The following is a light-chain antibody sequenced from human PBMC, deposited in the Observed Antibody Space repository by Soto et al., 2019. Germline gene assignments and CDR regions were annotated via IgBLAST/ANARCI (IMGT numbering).Light chain of an antibody. CDR3: QQYNSYSKT. CDR2: KAS. Sequence: IQMTQSHSTLSASLGDRVTLTCRASQSISDWLAWYQQKPGKVPKLLIYKASNLESGVPSRFSGSGSGTEFTLTISSLQPDDFATYYCQQYNSYSKTFGQGTKVDIK. J-gene: IGKJ1*01. V-gene: IGKV1-5*03. CDR1: QSISDW.